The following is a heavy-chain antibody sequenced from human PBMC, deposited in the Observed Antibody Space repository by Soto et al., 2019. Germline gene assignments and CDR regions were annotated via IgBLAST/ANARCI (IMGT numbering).Heavy chain of an antibody. CDR2: IYSGGTT. V-gene: IGHV3-53*01. Sequence: GGSLRLSCAASDFSVSDNYINWVRQAPGKGLEWVSIIYSGGTTHYANSVKGRSVISRDTSTNTLYLHMNGLRAEDTAIYYCATSSGGASDAFDIWGQGTMVTVSS. D-gene: IGHD6-19*01. CDR3: ATSSGGASDAFDI. CDR1: DFSVSDNY. J-gene: IGHJ3*02.